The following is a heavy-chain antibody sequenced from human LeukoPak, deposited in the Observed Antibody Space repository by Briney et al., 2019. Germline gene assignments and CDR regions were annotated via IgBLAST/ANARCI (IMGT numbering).Heavy chain of an antibody. D-gene: IGHD1-26*01. CDR1: RFTFSSYA. J-gene: IGHJ4*02. Sequence: PGGPLRLSCAASRFTFSSYAMNWVRQAPGKGLEWVSAISGSGGSIYYTDSVKGRFTISRDNSKNTLFLQMNSLRAEDTAVYYCAKVWGSYSTGYFDYWGQGTLVTVSS. V-gene: IGHV3-23*01. CDR3: AKVWGSYSTGYFDY. CDR2: ISGSGGSI.